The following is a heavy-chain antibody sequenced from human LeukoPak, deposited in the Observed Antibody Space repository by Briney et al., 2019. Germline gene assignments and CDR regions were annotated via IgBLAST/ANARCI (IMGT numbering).Heavy chain of an antibody. CDR3: VGGGWYDLGWFDP. J-gene: IGHJ5*02. CDR1: GFTFSSYA. D-gene: IGHD6-19*01. V-gene: IGHV3-23*01. CDR2: ISGSGGST. Sequence: GGSLRLSCAASGFTFSSYAMSWVRQAPGKGLEWVSAISGSGGSTYYADSVKGRFTISRDNSKNTLYLQMNSLRAEDTAVYYRVGGGWYDLGWFDPWGQGTLVTVSS.